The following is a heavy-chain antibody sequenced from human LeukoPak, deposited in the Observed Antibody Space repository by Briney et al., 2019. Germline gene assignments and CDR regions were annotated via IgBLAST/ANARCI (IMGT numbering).Heavy chain of an antibody. Sequence: ASVKVSCKASGYTFTSYYMHWVRQAPGQGLEWMGIINPSGGSTSYAQKFQDRVTMTTDTSTSTAYMELRSLRSDDTAVYYCARDLNTPRWFDSWGQGTLVTVSS. V-gene: IGHV1-46*01. CDR3: ARDLNTPRWFDS. CDR2: INPSGGST. CDR1: GYTFTSYY. J-gene: IGHJ5*01.